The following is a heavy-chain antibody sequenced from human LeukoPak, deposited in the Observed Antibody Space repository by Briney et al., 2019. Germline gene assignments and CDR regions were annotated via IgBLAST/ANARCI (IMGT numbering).Heavy chain of an antibody. D-gene: IGHD3-10*01. V-gene: IGHV4-30-4*01. J-gene: IGHJ5*02. CDR1: GGSISSGDYY. Sequence: SETLSLTCTVSGGSISSGDYYWGWIRQPPGKGLEWIGYIYYSGSTYYNPSLKSRVTISVDTSKNQFSLKLSSVTAADTAVYYGARATYYYGLVGKGFDPWGQGTLVTVS. CDR3: ARATYYYGLVGKGFDP. CDR2: IYYSGST.